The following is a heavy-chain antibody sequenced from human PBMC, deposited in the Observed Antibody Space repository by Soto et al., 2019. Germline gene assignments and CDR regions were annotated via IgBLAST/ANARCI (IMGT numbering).Heavy chain of an antibody. CDR1: GYSFTSYW. J-gene: IGHJ6*02. CDR3: AVVGYYDFWSGYKSSYYGMDV. V-gene: IGHV5-51*01. Sequence: GESLKISCKGSGYSFTSYWIGWVRQMPGKGLEWMGIIYPGDSDTRYSPSFQGQVTISADKSISTAYLQWSSLKASDTAMYYCAVVGYYDFWSGYKSSYYGMDVWGQGTTVTVSS. CDR2: IYPGDSDT. D-gene: IGHD3-3*01.